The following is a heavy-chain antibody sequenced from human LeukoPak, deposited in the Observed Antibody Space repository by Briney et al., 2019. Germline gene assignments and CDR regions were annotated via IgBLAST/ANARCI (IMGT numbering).Heavy chain of an antibody. CDR2: IKQDGTER. CDR1: GFTFTTSW. J-gene: IGHJ4*02. Sequence: GGSLRLSCAASGFTFTTSWMSWVRQAPGKGLEWVANIKQDGTERYYVGSVKGRFTISRDNAKNSLYLQMISLSAEDTAVYYCTRGYLEWFDFDYWGQGTLVTVSS. V-gene: IGHV3-7*01. CDR3: TRGYLEWFDFDY. D-gene: IGHD3-9*01.